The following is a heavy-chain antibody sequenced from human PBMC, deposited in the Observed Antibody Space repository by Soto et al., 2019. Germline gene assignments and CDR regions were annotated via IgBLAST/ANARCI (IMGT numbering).Heavy chain of an antibody. D-gene: IGHD7-27*01. V-gene: IGHV1-18*01. CDR3: ARDVTGIYYYYGMDV. CDR2: ISAYNGNT. CDR1: GYTFTSYG. Sequence: ASVKVSCKASGYTFTSYGISCVRQAPGQGLEWMGWISAYNGNTNYAQKLQGRVTMTTDTSTSTAYMELRSLRSDDTAVYYCARDVTGIYYYYGMDVWGQGTTVTVSS. J-gene: IGHJ6*02.